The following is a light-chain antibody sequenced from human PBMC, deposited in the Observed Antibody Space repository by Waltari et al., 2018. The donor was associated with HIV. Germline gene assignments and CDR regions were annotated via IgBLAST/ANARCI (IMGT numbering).Light chain of an antibody. CDR1: PSHIGGNS. CDR3: ATWDDTMSVV. Sequence: SLLTQPPSVSGAPGQRVNISCSGSPSHIGGNSVHWYRQLPGTAPILLIYNNNQRPSSVPVRFSGSKSATSASLVISGLQSDDEADYYCATWDDTMSVVFGGGTRLTVL. J-gene: IGLJ2*01. V-gene: IGLV1-44*01. CDR2: NNN.